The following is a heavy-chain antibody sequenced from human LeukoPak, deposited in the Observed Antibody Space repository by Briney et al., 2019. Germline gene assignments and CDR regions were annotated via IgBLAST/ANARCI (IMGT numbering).Heavy chain of an antibody. CDR2: ISGSGGST. D-gene: IGHD5-12*01. CDR1: GFTFSSYA. V-gene: IGHV3-23*01. CDR3: AKETGRRQWLRLTLSIFDY. J-gene: IGHJ4*02. Sequence: KSGGSLRLSCAASGFTFSSYAMSWVRQAPGKGLEWVSAISGSGGSTYYADSVKGRSTISRDNSKNTLYLQMNSLRAEDTAVYYCAKETGRRQWLRLTLSIFDYWGQGTLVTVSS.